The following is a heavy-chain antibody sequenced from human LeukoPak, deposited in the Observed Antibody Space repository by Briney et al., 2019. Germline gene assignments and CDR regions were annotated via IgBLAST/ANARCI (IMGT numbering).Heavy chain of an antibody. Sequence: GGSLRLSCAASGFTFSTYCMHWVRQAPGKGPMWVSRICPDGTVTNYADSVKARFIISRDNARNTVYLQMNSLRVEDTAVYYCVRDFRSADYWGQGPLVTVSS. CDR1: GFTFSTYC. J-gene: IGHJ4*02. CDR2: ICPDGTVT. CDR3: VRDFRSADY. V-gene: IGHV3-74*01.